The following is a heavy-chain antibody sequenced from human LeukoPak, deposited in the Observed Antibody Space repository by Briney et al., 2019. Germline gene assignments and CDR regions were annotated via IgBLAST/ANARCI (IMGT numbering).Heavy chain of an antibody. D-gene: IGHD6-13*01. Sequence: PGGSLRFSCAASGFTFSSYWMSWVRQAPGKGLEWVANIKQDGSEKYYVDSVKGRFTISRDNAKNSLYLQMNSLRAEDTAVYYSARATSYSSSWYDEGYYFDYWGQGTLVTVSS. CDR1: GFTFSSYW. CDR2: IKQDGSEK. CDR3: ARATSYSSSWYDEGYYFDY. J-gene: IGHJ4*02. V-gene: IGHV3-7*01.